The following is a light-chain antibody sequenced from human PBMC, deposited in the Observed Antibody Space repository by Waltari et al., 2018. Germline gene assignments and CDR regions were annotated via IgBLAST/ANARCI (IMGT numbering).Light chain of an antibody. CDR3: QKYVSLPST. CDR2: DTS. J-gene: IGKJ1*01. CDR1: QGVGNY. V-gene: IGKV3-20*01. Sequence: VLTQSPGSLSSSLGERATLSCRASQGVGNYLAWYQQKPGQAPRLLIYDTSTMATGIPSRFRGSWSRTYSSLTISMLEPEDFAVYYCQKYVSLPSTFGQGTKVQIK.